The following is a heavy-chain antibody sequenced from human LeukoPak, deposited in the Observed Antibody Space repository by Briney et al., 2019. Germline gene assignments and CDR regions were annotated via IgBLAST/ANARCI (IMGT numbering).Heavy chain of an antibody. V-gene: IGHV3-7*01. CDR1: GLIFPNYW. J-gene: IGHJ4*02. Sequence: GGSLRLSCAASGLIFPNYWMNWVRQTPAKGLEWVANVKQDGIEKNYLGSVVGRFTISRDNAKSLLYLHLNSLRAEDTAVYFCAGGQGWLITQWGQGALVTVSS. CDR2: VKQDGIEK. D-gene: IGHD3-16*01. CDR3: AGGQGWLITQ.